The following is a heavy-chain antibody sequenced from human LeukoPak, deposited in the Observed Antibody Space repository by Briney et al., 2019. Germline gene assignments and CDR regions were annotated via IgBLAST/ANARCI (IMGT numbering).Heavy chain of an antibody. CDR3: ARSKLNFDY. CDR2: IYYSGST. J-gene: IGHJ4*02. CDR1: GGSFSGYY. Sequence: SETLSLTCAVYGGSFSGYYWSWIRQPPGKGLEWIGYIYYSGSTYYNPSLKSRVTISVDTSKNQFSLKLSSVTAAYTAVYYCARSKLNFDYWGQGTLVTVSS. D-gene: IGHD1-7*01. V-gene: IGHV4-34*09.